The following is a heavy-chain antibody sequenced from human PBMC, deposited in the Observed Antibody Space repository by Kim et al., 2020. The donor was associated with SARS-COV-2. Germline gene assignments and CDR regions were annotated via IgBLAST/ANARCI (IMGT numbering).Heavy chain of an antibody. CDR3: AKSYGSGSYYKNDRDAFDI. V-gene: IGHV3-9*01. CDR1: GFTFGDYA. J-gene: IGHJ3*02. D-gene: IGHD3-10*01. Sequence: GGSLRLSCAASGFTFGDYAMHWVRQAPGKGLEWVSGISWNSGSIGYADSVKGRFTISRDNAKNSLYLQMNSLRAEDTALYYCAKSYGSGSYYKNDRDAFDIWGQGTMVTVSS. CDR2: ISWNSGSI.